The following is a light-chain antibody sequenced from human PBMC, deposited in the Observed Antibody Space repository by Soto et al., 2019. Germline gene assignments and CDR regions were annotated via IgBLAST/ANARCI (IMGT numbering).Light chain of an antibody. J-gene: IGKJ5*01. CDR3: QQYSNWPPST. Sequence: EIVMTQSPATLSLSAGERATISCRASQSVSSKLAWYQQKPGQAPRLLIYGASTRSTGIPARFSGSGSGTELTLTITSLQSEDFAVYSCQQYSNWPPSTFGQGTRLEIK. CDR2: GAS. CDR1: QSVSSK. V-gene: IGKV3-15*01.